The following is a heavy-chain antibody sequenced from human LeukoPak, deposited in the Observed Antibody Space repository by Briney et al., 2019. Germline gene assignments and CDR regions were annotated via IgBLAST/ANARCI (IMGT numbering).Heavy chain of an antibody. CDR1: GYTFTSYA. CDR3: TRETSSRYFDY. CDR2: INAGNGNT. J-gene: IGHJ4*02. V-gene: IGHV1-3*01. Sequence: ASVKVSCKASGYTFTSYAMHWVRQAPGQRLEWMGWINAGNGNTKYSQKFQGRVTMTTDTSTSTAYMELSSLRSEDTAVYYCTRETSSRYFDYWGQGTLVTVSS.